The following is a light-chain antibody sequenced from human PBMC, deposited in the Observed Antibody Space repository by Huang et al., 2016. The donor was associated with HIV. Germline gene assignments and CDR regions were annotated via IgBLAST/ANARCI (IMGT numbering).Light chain of an antibody. V-gene: IGKV3-11*01. J-gene: IGKJ2*01. CDR3: QQRDDWPPFT. CDR2: DAS. Sequence: EVVLTQSPATLSLSPGERATLSCRASQSVGSYLAWYQQKPGQAPRLLISDASNRATGIPARFSGSGSGTDFTLTISSLEPEDFAVYFCQQRDDWPPFTFGQGTKLEIK. CDR1: QSVGSY.